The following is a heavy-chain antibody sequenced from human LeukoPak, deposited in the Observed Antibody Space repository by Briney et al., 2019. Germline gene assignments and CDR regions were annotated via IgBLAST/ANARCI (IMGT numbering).Heavy chain of an antibody. CDR2: INHSGST. D-gene: IGHD5-18*01. CDR1: GGSISSGDYY. V-gene: IGHV4-30-4*08. Sequence: NPSQTLSLTCTVSGGSISSGDYYWSWIRQPPGKGLEWIGEINHSGSTNYNPSLKSRVTISVDTSKNQFSLKLSSVTAADTAVYYCASRRRGYSYGYVGYWGQGTLVTVSS. J-gene: IGHJ4*02. CDR3: ASRRRGYSYGYVGY.